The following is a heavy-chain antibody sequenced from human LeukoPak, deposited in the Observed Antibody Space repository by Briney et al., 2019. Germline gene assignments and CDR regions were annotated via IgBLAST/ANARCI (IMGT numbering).Heavy chain of an antibody. Sequence: GGSLRLSCAASGFTFSSYWMSWVRQAPGKGLEWVANIKQDGSEKYYVDSVKGRFTISRDNAKNSLYLQMNSLRAEDTALYYCAKDKGGPGNDAFDIWGQGTMVTVSS. CDR3: AKDKGGPGNDAFDI. V-gene: IGHV3-7*03. J-gene: IGHJ3*02. CDR2: IKQDGSEK. CDR1: GFTFSSYW.